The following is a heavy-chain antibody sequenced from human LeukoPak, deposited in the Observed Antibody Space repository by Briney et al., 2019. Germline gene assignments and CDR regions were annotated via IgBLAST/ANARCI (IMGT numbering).Heavy chain of an antibody. CDR1: GFTFSSYS. V-gene: IGHV3-21*01. CDR3: ARGHAGSGYDDAFDI. J-gene: IGHJ3*02. CDR2: ISSSSSYI. Sequence: GGSLRLSCAASGFTFSSYSMNWVRQAPGKGLEWFSSISSSSSYIYYADSVEGRFTISRDNAKNSLYLQMNSLRAEDTAVYYCARGHAGSGYDDAFDIWGQGTMVTVSS. D-gene: IGHD3-22*01.